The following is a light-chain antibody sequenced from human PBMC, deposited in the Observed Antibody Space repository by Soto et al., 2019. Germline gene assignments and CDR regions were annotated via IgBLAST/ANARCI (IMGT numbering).Light chain of an antibody. J-gene: IGLJ3*02. CDR1: SSNIGAGYD. CDR3: QSYDSSLSGWV. V-gene: IGLV1-40*01. Sequence: QSVLTQPPSVSGAPGQRVSISGTGSSSNIGAGYDVHWYQQLPGTAPKLLIYGNSNRPSGVPDRLSGSKSGTSASLAITGLQAEDEADYYCQSYDSSLSGWVFGGGTKLTVL. CDR2: GNS.